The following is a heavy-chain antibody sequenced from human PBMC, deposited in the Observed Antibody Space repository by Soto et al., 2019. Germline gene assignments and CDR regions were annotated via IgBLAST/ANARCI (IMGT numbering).Heavy chain of an antibody. J-gene: IGHJ5*02. CDR2: IYHSGST. CDR3: ARERAAAGIRWFDP. Sequence: PSETLSLTCAVSGGSISSSNWWSWVRQPPGKGLEWIGEIYHSGSTNYNPSLKSRVTISVDTSKNQFSLKLSSVTAADTAVYYCARERAAAGIRWFDPWGQGTLVTVSS. CDR1: GGSISSSNW. V-gene: IGHV4-4*02. D-gene: IGHD6-13*01.